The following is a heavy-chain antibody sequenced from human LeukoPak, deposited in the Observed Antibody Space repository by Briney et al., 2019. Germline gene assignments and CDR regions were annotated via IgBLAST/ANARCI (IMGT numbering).Heavy chain of an antibody. CDR3: AREVVVAATTSFDY. J-gene: IGHJ4*02. CDR1: GYSISSGYY. V-gene: IGHV4-38-2*02. Sequence: PSETLSLICTVSGYSISSGYYWGWIRQPPGEGLEWIGSIYHSGSTYYNPSLKSRVTISVDTSKNQVSLKLSSVTAADTAVYYCAREVVVAATTSFDYWGQGTLVTVSS. CDR2: IYHSGST. D-gene: IGHD2-15*01.